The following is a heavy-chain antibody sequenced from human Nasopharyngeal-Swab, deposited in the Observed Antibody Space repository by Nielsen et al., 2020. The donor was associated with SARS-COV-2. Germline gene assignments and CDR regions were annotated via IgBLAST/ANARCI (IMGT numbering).Heavy chain of an antibody. V-gene: IGHV3-30-3*01. CDR1: GVTFSSYA. J-gene: IGHJ2*01. CDR2: ISYDGSNK. D-gene: IGHD2-21*02. Sequence: TCAAYGVTFSSYAMHGVRQAPGKGLEWVAVISYDGSNKYYADSVKGRFTISRDNSKNTLYLQMNSLRAEDTAVYYCARGGLLELGFYWYFDLWGRGTLVTVSS. CDR3: ARGGLLELGFYWYFDL.